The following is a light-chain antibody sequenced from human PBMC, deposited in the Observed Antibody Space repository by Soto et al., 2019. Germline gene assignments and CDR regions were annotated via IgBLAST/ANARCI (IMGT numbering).Light chain of an antibody. CDR2: SNI. CDR1: SANIGSNT. CDR3: ATWDGSLSAYV. J-gene: IGLJ1*01. V-gene: IGLV1-44*01. Sequence: QSVLTQSPSASGTPGQGVTISCSGSSANIGSNTVDWYQQFPGTAPKLLIYSNIKRPSGVPDRFSGSKSVTSASLAIRGLQSEDEADYFCATWDGSLSAYVXGTGTKVTVL.